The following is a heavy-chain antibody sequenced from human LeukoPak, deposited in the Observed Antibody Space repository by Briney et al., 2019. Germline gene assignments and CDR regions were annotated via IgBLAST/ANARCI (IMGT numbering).Heavy chain of an antibody. V-gene: IGHV3-30*02. J-gene: IGHJ6*03. CDR1: GFTFSNYG. D-gene: IGHD2-15*01. CDR2: IRYDGSYE. CDR3: AKDTAATQRGGFYYYMDV. Sequence: PGGSLRLSCAASGFTFSNYGMHWVRQAPGKGLEWVSFIRYDGSYEYYADSVKGRFTISRENSKNTLYLQMNSLRAEDTAVYYCAKDTAATQRGGFYYYMDVWGKGTTVTVSS.